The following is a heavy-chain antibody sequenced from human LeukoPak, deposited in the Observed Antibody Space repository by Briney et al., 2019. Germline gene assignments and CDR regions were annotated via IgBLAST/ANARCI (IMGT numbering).Heavy chain of an antibody. CDR3: ARDGEYSSFDY. CDR1: GGSFSGYY. J-gene: IGHJ4*02. V-gene: IGHV4-34*01. CDR2: INHSGST. D-gene: IGHD7-27*01. Sequence: SETLSLTCAVYGGSFSGYYWSWIRQPPGKGLEWIGEINHSGSTNYNPSLKSRVTISVDTSKNQFSLKLRSVTAADTAVYYCARDGEYSSFDYWGQGTLVTVSS.